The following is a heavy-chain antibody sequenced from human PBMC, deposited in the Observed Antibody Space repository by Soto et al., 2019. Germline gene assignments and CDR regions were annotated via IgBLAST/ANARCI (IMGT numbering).Heavy chain of an antibody. V-gene: IGHV3-33*01. CDR3: AMPHIPPASSGWYSY. CDR1: GFTFSSYG. CDR2: IWYDGSNK. J-gene: IGHJ4*02. Sequence: QVQLVESGGGVVQPGRSLRLSCAASGFTFSSYGMHWVRQAPGKGLEWVAVIWYDGSNKYYADSVKGRFTISRDNSKNPLYLQMNSLRAADTAVYYCAMPHIPPASSGWYSYWGQGTLVTVSS. D-gene: IGHD6-19*01.